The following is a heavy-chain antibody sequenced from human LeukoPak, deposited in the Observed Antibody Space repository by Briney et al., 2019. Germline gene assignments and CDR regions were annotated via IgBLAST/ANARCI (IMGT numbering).Heavy chain of an antibody. CDR1: GYTFTSYA. J-gene: IGHJ4*02. V-gene: IGHV1-3*01. CDR2: INAGNGNT. CDR3: AREATVTAYAGGAFDY. Sequence: ASVNVSCKASGYTFTSYAMHWVRQAPGQRLEWMGWINAGNGNTKYSQKFQGRVTITRDTSASTAYMELSSLRSEDTAVYYCAREATVTAYAGGAFDYWGQGTLVTVSS. D-gene: IGHD4-17*01.